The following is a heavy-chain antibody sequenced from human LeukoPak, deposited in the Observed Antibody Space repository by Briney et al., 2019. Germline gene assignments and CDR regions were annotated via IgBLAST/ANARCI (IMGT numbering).Heavy chain of an antibody. V-gene: IGHV3-30*04. CDR1: GFTFSSYA. D-gene: IGHD3-10*01. J-gene: IGHJ6*02. Sequence: GGSLRLSWAASGFTFSSYAMHWVRQAPGKGLEWVAVISYDGSNKYYADSVKGRFTISRDNPKNTLYLQMNSLRAEDTAVYYCARDQITMVRGVIIPTYYYYGMDVWGQGTTVTVSS. CDR3: ARDQITMVRGVIIPTYYYYGMDV. CDR2: ISYDGSNK.